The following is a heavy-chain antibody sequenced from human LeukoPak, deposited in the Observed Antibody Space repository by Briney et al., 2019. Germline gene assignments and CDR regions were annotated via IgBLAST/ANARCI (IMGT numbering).Heavy chain of an antibody. V-gene: IGHV1-18*04. Sequence: GESLKISCKGSGYSFTSYWIGWVRQAPGQGLEWMGWISAYNGNTNYAQKLQGRVTMTTDTSTSTAYMELRSLRSDDTAVYYCARERQVGSGLYYMDVWGKGTTVTVSS. D-gene: IGHD3-10*01. CDR1: GYSFTSYW. CDR3: ARERQVGSGLYYMDV. CDR2: ISAYNGNT. J-gene: IGHJ6*03.